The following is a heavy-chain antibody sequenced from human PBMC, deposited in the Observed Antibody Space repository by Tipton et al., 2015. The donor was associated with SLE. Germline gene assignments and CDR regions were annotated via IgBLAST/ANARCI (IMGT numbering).Heavy chain of an antibody. D-gene: IGHD3-10*01. J-gene: IGHJ6*02. CDR2: ISWNSGSI. V-gene: IGHV3-9*01. CDR1: GFTFDDYA. CDR3: AKDIWDMVRRGRGYGMDV. Sequence: SLRLSCAASGFTFDDYAMHWVRQAPGKGLEWVSGISWNSGSIGYADSVKGRFTISRDNAKNSLYLQMNSLRAEDTALYYCAKDIWDMVRRGRGYGMDVWGQGTTVTVSS.